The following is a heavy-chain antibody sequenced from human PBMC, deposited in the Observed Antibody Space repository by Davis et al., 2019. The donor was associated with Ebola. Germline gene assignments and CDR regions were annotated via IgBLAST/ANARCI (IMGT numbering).Heavy chain of an antibody. J-gene: IGHJ4*02. Sequence: HSQTLSLTCVISGDSVSLNSAGWNWIRQSPSRGLEWLGRTYYNSKWYSDYAVSVRGRITINADPSKNQFSLQLNSVTPEDTAVYYCARGWLRGYLDYWGQGTLVTVSS. V-gene: IGHV6-1*01. CDR2: TYYNSKWYS. CDR3: ARGWLRGYLDY. CDR1: GDSVSLNSAG. D-gene: IGHD3-3*01.